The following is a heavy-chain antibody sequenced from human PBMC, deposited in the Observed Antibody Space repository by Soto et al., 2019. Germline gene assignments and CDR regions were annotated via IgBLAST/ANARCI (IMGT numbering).Heavy chain of an antibody. CDR3: AMHPQDRIVVVTPIRLYYYTMDV. J-gene: IGHJ6*02. V-gene: IGHV3-53*01. CDR2: IVSCGST. CDR1: GFKVGSSY. Sequence: GGSLRLSCAASGFKVGSSYVTWVRQAPGEGLEWVSVIVSCGSTHYAESLTGRFTVSRDISNNTVYLHMSSLRAEDTAIYYCAMHPQDRIVVVTPIRLYYYTMDVWGQGTTVTVSS. D-gene: IGHD2-21*02.